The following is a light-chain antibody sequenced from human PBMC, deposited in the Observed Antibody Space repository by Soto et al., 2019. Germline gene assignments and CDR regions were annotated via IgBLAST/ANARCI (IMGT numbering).Light chain of an antibody. J-gene: IGLJ1*01. CDR3: CSYAGSSTHV. Sequence: QSVLTQPASVSGSPGQSITISCNGTSSDVGSYNLVSWYQQHPGKGPKLMIYEGSKRPSGVSNRFSGSKSGNTASLTIFGLQAEDEADYYCCSYAGSSTHVFGTGTKLTV. CDR1: SSDVGSYNL. CDR2: EGS. V-gene: IGLV2-23*01.